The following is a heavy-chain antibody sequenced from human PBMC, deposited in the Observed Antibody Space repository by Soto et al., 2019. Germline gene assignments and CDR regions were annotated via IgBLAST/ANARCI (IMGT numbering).Heavy chain of an antibody. V-gene: IGHV3-53*01. Sequence: PCGCLRLTGAAAGFADSGSYRSCVRKAPGKGLEWVSVIYSGGSTYYADSVKGRFTISRDNSKNTLYLQMNSLRAEDTAVYYCARDLNLYCSSTSCREGGMDVWGQGTPVTVSS. CDR3: ARDLNLYCSSTSCREGGMDV. D-gene: IGHD2-2*01. CDR2: IYSGGST. J-gene: IGHJ6*02. CDR1: GFADSGSY.